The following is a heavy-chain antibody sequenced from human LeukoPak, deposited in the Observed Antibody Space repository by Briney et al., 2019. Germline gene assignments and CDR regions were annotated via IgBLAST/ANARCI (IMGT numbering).Heavy chain of an antibody. CDR1: GFTFSSYG. Sequence: GGSLRLSCAASGFTFSSYGMHWVRQAPGKGLEWVAFIRCDGSNKYYADSVKGRFTISRDNSKNTLYLQMNSLRAEDTAVYYCAKYRVVPAAIPDYWGQGTLVTVSS. J-gene: IGHJ4*02. D-gene: IGHD2-2*02. V-gene: IGHV3-30*02. CDR2: IRCDGSNK. CDR3: AKYRVVPAAIPDY.